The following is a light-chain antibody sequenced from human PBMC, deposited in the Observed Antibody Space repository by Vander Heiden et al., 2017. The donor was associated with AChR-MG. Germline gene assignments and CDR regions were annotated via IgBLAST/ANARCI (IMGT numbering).Light chain of an antibody. Sequence: QSALTQPRSVSGSPGHSLTISCTGTSSDVGGYNYGSWYQQHPGKAPKLMIYDVSKRPSGVPDRFSGSKSGNTASLTISGLQAEDEADYYCCSYAGSYTHWVFGGGTKLTVL. CDR1: SSDVGGYNY. CDR2: DVS. V-gene: IGLV2-11*01. CDR3: CSYAGSYTHWV. J-gene: IGLJ3*02.